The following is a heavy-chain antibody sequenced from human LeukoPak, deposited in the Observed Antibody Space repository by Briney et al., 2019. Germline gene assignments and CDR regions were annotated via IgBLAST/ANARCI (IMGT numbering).Heavy chain of an antibody. J-gene: IGHJ3*02. CDR2: IYYSGST. CDR1: GGSISSYY. Sequence: SETLSLTCTVSGGSISSYYWSWIRQPPGKGLEWIGYIYYSGSTNYNPPLKSRVTISVDTSKNQFSLKLSSVTAADTAVYYCARVSLDAFDIWGQGTMVTVSS. V-gene: IGHV4-59*01. CDR3: ARVSLDAFDI.